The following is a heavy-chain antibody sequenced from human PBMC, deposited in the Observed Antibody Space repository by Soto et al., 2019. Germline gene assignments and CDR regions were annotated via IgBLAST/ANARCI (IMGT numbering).Heavy chain of an antibody. Sequence: PGGSLRLSCAASGFTFDDYTMHWVRQAPGKGLEWVSLISWDGGSTYYADSVKGRFTISRDNSKNSLYLQMNSLRTEDTALYYCAKGNTYYYDSSGFPKKNDWFDPWGQGTLVTVS. CDR2: ISWDGGST. D-gene: IGHD3-22*01. V-gene: IGHV3-43*01. J-gene: IGHJ5*02. CDR3: AKGNTYYYDSSGFPKKNDWFDP. CDR1: GFTFDDYT.